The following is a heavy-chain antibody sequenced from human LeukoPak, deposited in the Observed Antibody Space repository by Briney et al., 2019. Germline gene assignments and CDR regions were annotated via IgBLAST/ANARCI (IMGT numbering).Heavy chain of an antibody. J-gene: IGHJ4*02. Sequence: ASVKVSCKASGYTFTGYYMHWVRQAPGQGLEWMRWIDPNSGGTNYAQKIQGRVTMTTDTSTSTAYMELRSLRSDDTAVYYCARDLPYSSSWESIDYWGQGTLVTVSS. D-gene: IGHD6-13*01. CDR1: GYTFTGYY. V-gene: IGHV1-2*02. CDR2: IDPNSGGT. CDR3: ARDLPYSSSWESIDY.